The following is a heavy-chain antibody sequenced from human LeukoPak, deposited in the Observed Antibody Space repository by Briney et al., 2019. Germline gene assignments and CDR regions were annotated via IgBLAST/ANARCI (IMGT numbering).Heavy chain of an antibody. CDR3: ARDLSSDPYYYYGMDV. CDR2: IYYSGST. CDR1: GGSFSGYY. V-gene: IGHV4-30-4*01. Sequence: PSETLSLTCAVYGGSFSGYYWSWIRQPPGKGLEWIGYIYYSGSTYYNPSLKSRVTISVDTSKNQFSLKLSSVTAADTAVYYCARDLSSDPYYYYGMDVWGQGTTVTVSS. J-gene: IGHJ6*02.